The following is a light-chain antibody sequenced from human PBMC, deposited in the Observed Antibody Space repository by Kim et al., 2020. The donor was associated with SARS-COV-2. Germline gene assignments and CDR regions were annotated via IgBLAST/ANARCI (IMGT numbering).Light chain of an antibody. J-gene: IGLJ3*02. CDR3: KEWDSRTAV. Sequence: VSPGQEDGITCAGDNLRDEYDRGNQQKQGQSPVLVIYQDSERAAGIPERFSGSNAGNTATLAISGTQAKDEDDYAGKEWDSRTAVFGGGTKLTVL. CDR1: NLRDEY. V-gene: IGLV3-1*01. CDR2: QDS.